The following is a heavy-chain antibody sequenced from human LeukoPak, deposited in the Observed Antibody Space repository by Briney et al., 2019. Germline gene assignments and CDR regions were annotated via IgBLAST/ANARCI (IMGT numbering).Heavy chain of an antibody. CDR3: ARGVGGYCSGGSCSTGAFDI. V-gene: IGHV1-2*02. D-gene: IGHD2-15*01. CDR2: INPNSGVT. Sequence: GASVKVSCKASGYTSTGYYMHWVRQAPGQGLEWMGWINPNSGVTNYAQKFQGRVTMTRDTSISTAYMELSRLRSDDTAVYYCARGVGGYCSGGSCSTGAFDIWGQGTMVTVSS. CDR1: GYTSTGYY. J-gene: IGHJ3*02.